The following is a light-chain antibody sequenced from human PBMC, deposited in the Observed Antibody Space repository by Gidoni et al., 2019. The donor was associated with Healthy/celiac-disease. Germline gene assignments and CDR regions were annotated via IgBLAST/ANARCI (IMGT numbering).Light chain of an antibody. V-gene: IGKV1-39*01. CDR2: AAS. J-gene: IGKJ3*01. Sequence: DIQMTQSPSSLSASVGDRVTITCRASQSISSYLHWYQLKPGKAPKLLIYAASSLQSGVPSRFSGSGSGTDFTLTISSLQSEDFATYYCQQSYSTPCTFGPGTKVDIK. CDR3: QQSYSTPCT. CDR1: QSISSY.